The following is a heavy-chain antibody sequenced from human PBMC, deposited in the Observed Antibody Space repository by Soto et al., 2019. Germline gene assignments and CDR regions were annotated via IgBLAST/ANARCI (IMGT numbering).Heavy chain of an antibody. J-gene: IGHJ6*02. CDR1: GFTFSSYA. D-gene: IGHD5-12*01. CDR2: ISYDGSNK. CDR3: ARDYYRFNSGYGFSMDV. V-gene: IGHV3-30-3*01. Sequence: PVGSLRHSCTASGFTFSSYAMRWVRQATGKGLEWVAVISYDGSNKYYADSVKGRFTISRDNSKNTLYLQMNSLRAEDTAVYYCARDYYRFNSGYGFSMDVWGQGTTVTVSS.